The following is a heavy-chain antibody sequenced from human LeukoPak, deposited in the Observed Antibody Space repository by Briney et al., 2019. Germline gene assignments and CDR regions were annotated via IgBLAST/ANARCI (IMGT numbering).Heavy chain of an antibody. CDR2: INPDGAAT. CDR3: VRLLDVDY. J-gene: IGHJ4*02. Sequence: PGGSLRLSCAASGVTFRNYWMHWGRQAPGKGRGWASRINPDGAATDYAGSVKGRFPISRDTAKNMVYLQMDSLRAEDTAVYYCVRLLDVDYWGQGTLVTVSS. D-gene: IGHD1-1*01. CDR1: GVTFRNYW. V-gene: IGHV3-74*01.